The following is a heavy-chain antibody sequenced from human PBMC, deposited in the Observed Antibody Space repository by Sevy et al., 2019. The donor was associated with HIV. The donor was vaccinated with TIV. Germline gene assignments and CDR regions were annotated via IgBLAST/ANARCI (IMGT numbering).Heavy chain of an antibody. Sequence: SETLSLTCTVSGGSISSSSYYWGWIRQPPGKGLEWIGSIYYSGSTYYNPSLKSRVTISVDTSKNQFSLKLSSVTAAETAVYYCARQRGIAAAGTGVSRFDYWGQGTLVTVSS. CDR1: GGSISSSSYY. D-gene: IGHD6-13*01. CDR2: IYYSGST. V-gene: IGHV4-39*01. J-gene: IGHJ4*02. CDR3: ARQRGIAAAGTGVSRFDY.